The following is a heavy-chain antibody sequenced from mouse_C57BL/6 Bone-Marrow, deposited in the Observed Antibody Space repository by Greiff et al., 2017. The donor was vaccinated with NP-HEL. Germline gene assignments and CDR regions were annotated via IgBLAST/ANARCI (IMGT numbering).Heavy chain of an antibody. CDR1: GYTFTSYW. D-gene: IGHD1-1*01. Sequence: QVQLKESGAELAKPGASVKLSCKASGYTFTSYWMHWVKQRPGQGLEWIGYINPSSGYTKYNQKFKDKATLTADKSSSTAYMQLSSLTYEDSAVYYCASAYGSSSSYWYFDVWGTGTTVTVSS. CDR3: ASAYGSSSSYWYFDV. CDR2: INPSSGYT. V-gene: IGHV1-7*01. J-gene: IGHJ1*03.